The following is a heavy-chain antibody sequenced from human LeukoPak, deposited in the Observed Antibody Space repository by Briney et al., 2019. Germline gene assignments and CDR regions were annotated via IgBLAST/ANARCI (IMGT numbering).Heavy chain of an antibody. CDR1: GYTFTRYG. CDR3: ARNSSDWYGYMDV. CDR2: ISTYNGYA. Sequence: ASEKVSCKASGYTFTRYGISWVRQAPRQGLEWMGWISTYNGYANYAQKLQGRVTMTTETSTSTAYMELRSLRSDDTAVYYYARNSSDWYGYMDVWGKGTTVTVSS. V-gene: IGHV1-18*01. J-gene: IGHJ6*04. D-gene: IGHD6-19*01.